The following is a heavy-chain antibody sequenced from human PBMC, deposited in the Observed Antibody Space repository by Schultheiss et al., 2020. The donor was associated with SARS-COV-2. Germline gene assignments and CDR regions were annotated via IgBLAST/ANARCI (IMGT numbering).Heavy chain of an antibody. Sequence: AGSLRLSCAASGFTFSSYAMSWVRQAPGKGLEWVSSISGSGGSTYYADSVKGRFTISRDNSKNTLYLQMNSLRAEDTAVYYCAKAVAALNWFDPWGQGTLVTVSS. D-gene: IGHD6-19*01. CDR2: ISGSGGST. CDR1: GFTFSSYA. V-gene: IGHV3-23*01. CDR3: AKAVAALNWFDP. J-gene: IGHJ5*02.